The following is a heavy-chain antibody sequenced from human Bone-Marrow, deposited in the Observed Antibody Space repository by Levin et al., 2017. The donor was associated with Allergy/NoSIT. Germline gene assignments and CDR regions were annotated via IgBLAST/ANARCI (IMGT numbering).Heavy chain of an antibody. CDR3: ARGGGERGYYFDY. V-gene: IGHV4-34*01. J-gene: IGHJ4*02. CDR1: CGSFSGFY. Sequence: SQTLSLTCAVYCGSFSGFYWTWIRQPPGKGLEWIGEINHSGSTNYNPSLESRVTISVDRSKNQVSLKLSSVTAADTAVYYCARGGGERGYYFDYWGQGTLVTVSS. CDR2: INHSGST. D-gene: IGHD2-21*01.